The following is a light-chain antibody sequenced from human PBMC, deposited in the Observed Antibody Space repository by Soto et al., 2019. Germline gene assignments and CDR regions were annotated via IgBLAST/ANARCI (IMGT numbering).Light chain of an antibody. CDR1: QSVTNSY. CDR3: QQYGSTPLT. J-gene: IGKJ4*01. Sequence: EIVLTQSPATLSLSPGERATLSCRASQSVTNSYLAWYQQKPGQAPRLLIYGASSRASGIPDRFSGSGSGADFTLSITRLEPEDFALYYCQQYGSTPLTFGGGTKV. V-gene: IGKV3-20*01. CDR2: GAS.